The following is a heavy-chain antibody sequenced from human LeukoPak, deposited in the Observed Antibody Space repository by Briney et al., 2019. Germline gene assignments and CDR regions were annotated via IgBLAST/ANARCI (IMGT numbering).Heavy chain of an antibody. J-gene: IGHJ4*02. V-gene: IGHV4-34*01. CDR1: GGSFSGYY. CDR2: INHSGRT. CDR3: ARGGYFDY. Sequence: IPSETLSLTCAVYGGSFSGYYWSWIRQPPGRGLEWIGEINHSGRTNYNPSLKSRVTISVDTSKNQFSLKLSSVTAADTAVYYCARGGYFDYWGQGTLVTVSS.